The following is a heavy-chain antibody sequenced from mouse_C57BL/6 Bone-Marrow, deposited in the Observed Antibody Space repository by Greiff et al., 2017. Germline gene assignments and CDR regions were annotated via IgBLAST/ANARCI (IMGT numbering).Heavy chain of an antibody. D-gene: IGHD4-1*01. J-gene: IGHJ2*01. CDR3: ARSGPLGRSFDY. CDR2: IYPTSGRT. Sequence: VQLQQPGAELVKPGASVKMSCKASGYTFTSYWITWVKQRPGQGLEWIGDIYPTSGRTNYNEKFKSKAILTVDTSSNTAYMQLSSLTSEDSAVFYCARSGPLGRSFDYWRQGTTLTVSS. CDR1: GYTFTSYW. V-gene: IGHV1-55*01.